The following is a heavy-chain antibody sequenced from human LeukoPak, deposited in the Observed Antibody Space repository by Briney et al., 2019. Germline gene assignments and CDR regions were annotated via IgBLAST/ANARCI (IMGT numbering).Heavy chain of an antibody. CDR1: GGSISSYY. J-gene: IGHJ4*02. D-gene: IGHD3-10*01. V-gene: IGHV4-59*01. CDR3: ARGPMVRGVIITGDFDY. CDR2: IYYSGST. Sequence: SETVSLTCTVSGGSISSYYWSWIRQPPGKGLEWIGYIYYSGSTNYNASLKSRVTISVDTSKNQFSLKLSSVTAADTAVYYCARGPMVRGVIITGDFDYWGQGTLVTVSS.